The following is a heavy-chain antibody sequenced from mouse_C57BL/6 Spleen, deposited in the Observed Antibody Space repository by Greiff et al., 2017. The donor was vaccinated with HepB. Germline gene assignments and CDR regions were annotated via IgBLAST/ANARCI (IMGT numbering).Heavy chain of an antibody. CDR3: ASFYYGSSYWYFEV. J-gene: IGHJ1*03. D-gene: IGHD1-1*01. Sequence: EVQLVESGGGLVQPGGSLSLSCAASGFTFTDYYMSWVRQPPGKALEWLGFIRNKANGYSTEYSASVKGRFTISRDNSQSILYLQMNALRAEDSATYYCASFYYGSSYWYFEVWGTGTTVTVSS. V-gene: IGHV7-3*01. CDR1: GFTFTDYY. CDR2: IRNKANGYST.